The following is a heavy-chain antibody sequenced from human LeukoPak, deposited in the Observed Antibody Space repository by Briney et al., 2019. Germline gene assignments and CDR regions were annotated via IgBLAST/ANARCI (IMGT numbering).Heavy chain of an antibody. CDR3: ARDPVDP. CDR1: GFSFSSYS. CDR2: ISSSSSTI. Sequence: GGSLRLSCAASGFSFSSYSMNWVRQAPGKGLEWVSYISSSSSTIYYAGSVTGRFTISRDNAKNSLYLQMNSLRAEDTAVYYCARDPVDPWGQGTLVTVSS. V-gene: IGHV3-48*01. J-gene: IGHJ5*02.